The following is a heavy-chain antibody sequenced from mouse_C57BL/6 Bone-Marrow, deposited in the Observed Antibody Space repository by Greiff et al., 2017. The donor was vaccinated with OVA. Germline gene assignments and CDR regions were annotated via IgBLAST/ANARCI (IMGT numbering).Heavy chain of an antibody. V-gene: IGHV5-6*01. CDR1: GFTFSSYG. J-gene: IGHJ4*01. Sequence: DVHLVESGGDLVKPGGSLKLSCAASGFTFSSYGMSWVRQTPDKRLEWVATISSGGSYTYYPDSVKGRFTISRDNAKNTLYLQMSSLKSEDTAMYYCARRGIYYDYDVGDYAMDYWGQGTSVTVSS. D-gene: IGHD2-4*01. CDR2: ISSGGSYT. CDR3: ARRGIYYDYDVGDYAMDY.